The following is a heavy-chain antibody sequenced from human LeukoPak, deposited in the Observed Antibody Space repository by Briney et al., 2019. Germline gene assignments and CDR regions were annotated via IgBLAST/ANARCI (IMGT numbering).Heavy chain of an antibody. V-gene: IGHV4-59*12. Sequence: PSETLSLTCAVYGGSFSGYYWSWIRQPPGKGLEWIGYIYYSGSTNYNPSLKSRVTISVDTSKNQFSLKLSTGSAADTAGFYCARVYGGPLWFGEEKRGGGFDYWGQGTLVTVSS. CDR2: IYYSGST. D-gene: IGHD3-10*01. CDR3: ARVYGGPLWFGEEKRGGGFDY. CDR1: GGSFSGYY. J-gene: IGHJ4*02.